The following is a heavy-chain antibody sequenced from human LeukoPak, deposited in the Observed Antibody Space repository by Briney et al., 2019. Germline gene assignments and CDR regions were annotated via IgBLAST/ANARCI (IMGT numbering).Heavy chain of an antibody. D-gene: IGHD1-14*01. CDR3: TTELDVRPNHY. V-gene: IGHV3-15*01. CDR1: GLTFSNAC. Sequence: GGSLRLSCAASGLTFSNACMSWVRQAPAKGQEWVGRIKRKSDGGTTDYASPVKGRFTISRGNSKNTLYLQMNSLNSEDTAVYYCTTELDVRPNHYWGQGTLVTVSS. CDR2: IKRKSDGGTT. J-gene: IGHJ4*02.